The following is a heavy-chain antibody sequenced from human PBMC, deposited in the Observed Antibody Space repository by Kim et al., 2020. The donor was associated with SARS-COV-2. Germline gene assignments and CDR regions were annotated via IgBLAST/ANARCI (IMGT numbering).Heavy chain of an antibody. CDR3: ATGYSSLFNWFDP. Sequence: YAQQFQGRVTMTEDTATDTAYMELSSLRSEDTAVYYCATGYSSLFNWFDPWGQGTLVTVSS. V-gene: IGHV1-24*01. D-gene: IGHD6-6*01. J-gene: IGHJ5*02.